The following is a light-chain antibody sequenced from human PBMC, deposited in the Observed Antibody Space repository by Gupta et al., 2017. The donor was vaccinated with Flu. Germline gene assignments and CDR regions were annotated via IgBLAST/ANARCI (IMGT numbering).Light chain of an antibody. V-gene: IGKV2-28*01. CDR1: QCLLDSNEYHY. CDR3: RQAQQTPPT. J-gene: IGKJ1*01. Sequence: DIVLTQSLLSLPVTPGEPASISCRSSQCLLDSNEYHYLAWYQQKPGQSPQLLIYLTSNRAAGGPDRFSGSRSGTDFTLIISAVEADDVGIYYCRQAQQTPPTFGQGTKVDIK. CDR2: LTS.